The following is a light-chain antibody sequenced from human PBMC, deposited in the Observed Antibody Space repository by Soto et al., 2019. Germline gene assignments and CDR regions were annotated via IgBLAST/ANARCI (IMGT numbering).Light chain of an antibody. V-gene: IGLV1-47*02. CDR1: TSNIGSNY. J-gene: IGLJ2*01. Sequence: QSVLTQPPSASGTPGQRVTISCSGSTSNIGSNYVYWYQQLPGTAPKLLIYNNNHRPSGVPDRFSGSKSGTSASLAISGLLSEDEADYYCASWDDSLSGIFGGGTMLTVL. CDR2: NNN. CDR3: ASWDDSLSGI.